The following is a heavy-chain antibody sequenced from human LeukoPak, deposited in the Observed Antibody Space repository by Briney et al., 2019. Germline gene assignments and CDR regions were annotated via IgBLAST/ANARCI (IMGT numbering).Heavy chain of an antibody. CDR2: ISYDGSNI. J-gene: IGHJ4*02. D-gene: IGHD6-19*01. CDR1: GFTFSRYA. Sequence: GGSLRLSCAASGFTFSRYAMHWVRQAPGKGLEWVAVISYDGSNIYNADSVKGRFSISRDNSKNTLYLQMNSLRAEDTAVYYCVRDTQWLVPDYWGQGTLVTVSS. CDR3: VRDTQWLVPDY. V-gene: IGHV3-30-3*01.